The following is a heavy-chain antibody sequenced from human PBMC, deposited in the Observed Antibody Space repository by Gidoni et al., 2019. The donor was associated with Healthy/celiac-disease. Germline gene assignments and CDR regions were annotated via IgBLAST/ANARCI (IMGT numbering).Heavy chain of an antibody. V-gene: IGHV3-23*01. J-gene: IGHJ4*02. CDR2: ISGSGGST. CDR3: AKDRGYDSSGYAEY. CDR1: GFTLSSYA. D-gene: IGHD3-22*01. Sequence: EVQLLESGGGLVRPGGSLSLPGAVSGFTLSSYAMSWVRQAPGKGLEWVSAISGSGGSTYYADSVKGRFTISRDNSKNTLYLQMNSLRAEDTAVYYCAKDRGYDSSGYAEYWGQGTLVTVSS.